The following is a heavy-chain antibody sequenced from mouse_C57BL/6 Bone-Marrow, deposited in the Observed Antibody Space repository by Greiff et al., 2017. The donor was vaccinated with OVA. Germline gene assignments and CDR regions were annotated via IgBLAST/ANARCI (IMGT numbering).Heavy chain of an antibody. CDR1: GYTFTSYG. CDR2: IYPRSGNT. V-gene: IGHV1-81*01. D-gene: IGHD1-1*01. CDR3: ARYDYYGSTFAY. J-gene: IGHJ3*01. Sequence: VQLQQSGAELARPGASVKLSCKASGYTFTSYGISRVKQRTGQGLEWIGEIYPRSGNTYYNEKFKGKATLTADKSSSTAYMELRSLTSEDSAVYFCARYDYYGSTFAYWGQGTLVTVSA.